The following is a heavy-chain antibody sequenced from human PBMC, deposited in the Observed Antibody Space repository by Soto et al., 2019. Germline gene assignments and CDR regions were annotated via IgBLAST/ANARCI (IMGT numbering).Heavy chain of an antibody. Sequence: PSETLSLTCTVSGGSIISYYWDWLRQPPGKGLEWIGTTYYNGNAYYNPSLRSRVSMSVDTSKNQFSLKLISVTAADTAVYYCARHFVAVVIKGWGYWGQGKLVTVS. D-gene: IGHD3-10*01. V-gene: IGHV4-39*01. CDR3: ARHFVAVVIKGWGY. CDR1: GGSIISYY. CDR2: TYYNGNA. J-gene: IGHJ4*02.